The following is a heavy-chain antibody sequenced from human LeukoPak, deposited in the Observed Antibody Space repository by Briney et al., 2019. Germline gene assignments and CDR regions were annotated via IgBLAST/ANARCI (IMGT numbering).Heavy chain of an antibody. CDR2: ISSSSSYI. CDR3: ARDPQWLQRHAELDY. Sequence: GGSLRLSCAASGFTFSSYSMNWVRQAPGKGLEWVSSISSSSSYIYYADSVKGRFTISRDNAKNSLYLQMNSLRAEDTAVYYCARDPQWLQRHAELDYWGQGTLVTVSS. CDR1: GFTFSSYS. V-gene: IGHV3-21*01. D-gene: IGHD5-24*01. J-gene: IGHJ4*02.